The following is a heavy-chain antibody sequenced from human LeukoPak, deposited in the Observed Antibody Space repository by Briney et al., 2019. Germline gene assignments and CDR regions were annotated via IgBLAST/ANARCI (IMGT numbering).Heavy chain of an antibody. V-gene: IGHV3-23*01. CDR1: GFTFDDYA. CDR3: AKDPGTFYYYGMDV. CDR2: ISGSGGST. Sequence: GGSLRLSCAASGFTFDDYAMHWVRQAPGKGLEWVSGISGSGGSTYYADSVKGRFTISRDNSKNTLYLQMNSLRAEDTAVYYCAKDPGTFYYYGMDVWGQGTTVTVSS. D-gene: IGHD3-10*01. J-gene: IGHJ6*02.